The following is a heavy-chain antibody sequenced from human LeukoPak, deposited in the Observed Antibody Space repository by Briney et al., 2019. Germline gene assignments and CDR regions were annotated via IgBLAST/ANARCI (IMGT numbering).Heavy chain of an antibody. CDR3: AREITYYYDSSGPLSF. V-gene: IGHV3-21*01. Sequence: GGSLRLSCAASGFTFSSYSMHWVRQAPGKGLEWVSSISSSSSYIYYADSVRGRFTISRDNAKNSLYLQMNSLRAEDTAVYYCAREITYYYDSSGPLSFWGQGTLVTVSS. CDR1: GFTFSSYS. D-gene: IGHD3-22*01. J-gene: IGHJ4*02. CDR2: ISSSSSYI.